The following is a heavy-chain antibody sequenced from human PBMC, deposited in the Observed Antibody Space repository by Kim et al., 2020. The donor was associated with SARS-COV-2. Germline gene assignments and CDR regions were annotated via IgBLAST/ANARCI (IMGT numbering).Heavy chain of an antibody. CDR2: IKSKTDGGTT. V-gene: IGHV3-15*01. CDR3: TTVSPGSSFVEGDDAFDI. Sequence: GGSLRLSCAASGFTFSNAWMSWVRQAPGKGLEWVGRIKSKTDGGTTDYAAPVKGRFTISRDDSKNTLYLQMNSLKTEDTAVYYCTTVSPGSSFVEGDDAFDICGQGTMVTVSS. D-gene: IGHD6-6*01. CDR1: GFTFSNAW. J-gene: IGHJ3*02.